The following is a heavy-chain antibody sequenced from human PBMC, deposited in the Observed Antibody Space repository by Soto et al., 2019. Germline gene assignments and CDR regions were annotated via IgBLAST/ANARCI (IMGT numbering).Heavy chain of an antibody. D-gene: IGHD4-17*01. CDR1: GGSISSGGYS. CDR2: IYHSGRT. CDR3: ARVYGDPNWFDP. V-gene: IGHV4-30-2*01. Sequence: QLQLQESGSGLVKPSQTLSLTCAVSGGSISSGGYSWSWIRQPPGKGLEWIGYIYHSGRTYYNPSLKSRVTISVDRSKNQFSLKLSSVTAADTAVYYGARVYGDPNWFDPWGQGTLVTVSS. J-gene: IGHJ5*02.